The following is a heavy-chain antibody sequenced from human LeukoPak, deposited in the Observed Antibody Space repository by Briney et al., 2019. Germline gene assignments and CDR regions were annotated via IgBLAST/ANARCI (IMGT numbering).Heavy chain of an antibody. Sequence: SQTLSLTCTVSGASISSGGYYWSWIRQHPGKGLEWIGYIYYSGSTYYNPSLKSRVSISLDTSKNQFSLKLTSVTAADTAVYYCARDEIKGCTGGSCSGWFDPWGQGTLVTVSS. J-gene: IGHJ5*02. CDR1: GASISSGGYY. CDR3: ARDEIKGCTGGSCSGWFDP. D-gene: IGHD2-15*01. CDR2: IYYSGST. V-gene: IGHV4-31*03.